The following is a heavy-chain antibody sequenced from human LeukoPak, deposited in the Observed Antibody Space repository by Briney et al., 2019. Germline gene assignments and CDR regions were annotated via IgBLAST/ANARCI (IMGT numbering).Heavy chain of an antibody. CDR3: ASDYSNPGDY. CDR1: GFTFSSYG. J-gene: IGHJ4*02. V-gene: IGHV3-30*02. Sequence: PVGSLRLSCAASGFTFSSYGMHWVRQAPGKGLEWVAFIRYDGSNKYYADSVKGRFTISRDNSKNTLYLQMNSLRAEDTAVYYCASDYSNPGDYWGQGTLVTVSS. CDR2: IRYDGSNK. D-gene: IGHD4-11*01.